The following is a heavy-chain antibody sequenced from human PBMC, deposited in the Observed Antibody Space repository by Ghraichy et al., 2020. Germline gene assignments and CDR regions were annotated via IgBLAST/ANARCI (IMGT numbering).Heavy chain of an antibody. Sequence: SETLSLTCTVSGASISSNTYYWGWIRQPPGEGLEWIGSIYYSGSTYYSPSLKTRVTISVDTSNNQFSLKLNSVTAADTAVYYCARRGGYTSAWYLNYFDNWGQGTLVTVSS. V-gene: IGHV4-39*01. J-gene: IGHJ4*02. D-gene: IGHD6-19*01. CDR1: GASISSNTYY. CDR3: ARRGGYTSAWYLNYFDN. CDR2: IYYSGST.